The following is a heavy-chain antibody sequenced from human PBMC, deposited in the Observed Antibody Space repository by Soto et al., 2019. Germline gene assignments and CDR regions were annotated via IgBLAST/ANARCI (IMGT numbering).Heavy chain of an antibody. CDR2: IIPIFGTA. CDR1: GGTFSSYA. Sequence: GASVKVSCNASGGTFSSYAISWVRQAPGQELEWMGGIIPIFGTANYAQKFQGRVTITADESTSTAYMELSSLRSEDTAVYYCARGPGGSPYCGGDCYLDYYGMDVWGQGTTVTVSS. CDR3: ARGPGGSPYCGGDCYLDYYGMDV. J-gene: IGHJ6*02. D-gene: IGHD2-21*02. V-gene: IGHV1-69*13.